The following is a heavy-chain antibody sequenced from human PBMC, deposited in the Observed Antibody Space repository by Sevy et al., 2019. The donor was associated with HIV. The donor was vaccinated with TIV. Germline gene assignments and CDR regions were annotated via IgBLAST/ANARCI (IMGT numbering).Heavy chain of an antibody. J-gene: IGHJ6*03. Sequence: GGSLRLSCAVSGFSFDSYGMTWVHQAPGKGLEWVSGISGSGTRTYYADSVKGRFIISRDNSKNTLYLQMNSLRSEDTAICYWAKGGGGHYDPDEIGYYFYYYNMDVWGKGTTVTVSS. D-gene: IGHD3-22*01. V-gene: IGHV3-23*01. CDR2: ISGSGTRT. CDR1: GFSFDSYG. CDR3: AKGGGGHYDPDEIGYYFYYYNMDV.